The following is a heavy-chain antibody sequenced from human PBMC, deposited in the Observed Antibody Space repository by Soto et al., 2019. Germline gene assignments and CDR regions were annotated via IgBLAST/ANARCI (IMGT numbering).Heavy chain of an antibody. CDR3: AKDRGVVPAAIVEYYYYGMDV. Sequence: QVQLVESGGGVVQPGRSLRLSCAASGFTFSSYGMHWVRQAPGKGLEWVAVISYDGSNKYYADSVKGRFTISRDNSKNTLYLQMNSLRAEDTAVYYCAKDRGVVPAAIVEYYYYGMDVRGQGTTVTVSS. D-gene: IGHD2-2*02. V-gene: IGHV3-30*18. J-gene: IGHJ6*02. CDR1: GFTFSSYG. CDR2: ISYDGSNK.